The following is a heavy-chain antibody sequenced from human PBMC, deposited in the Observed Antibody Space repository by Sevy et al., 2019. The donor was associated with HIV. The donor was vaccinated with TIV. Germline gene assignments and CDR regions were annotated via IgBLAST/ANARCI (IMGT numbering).Heavy chain of an antibody. V-gene: IGHV3-30*18. CDR1: GFTFSSYG. CDR3: AKDQGGYSYGLPGYYYYGMDV. D-gene: IGHD5-18*01. Sequence: GGSLRLSCAASGFTFSSYGMHWVRQAPGKGLEWVAVISYDGSNKYYADSVKGRFTISTDNSKNTLSLQMNSLIAENTAVYYCAKDQGGYSYGLPGYYYYGMDVWGQGTTVTVSS. J-gene: IGHJ6*02. CDR2: ISYDGSNK.